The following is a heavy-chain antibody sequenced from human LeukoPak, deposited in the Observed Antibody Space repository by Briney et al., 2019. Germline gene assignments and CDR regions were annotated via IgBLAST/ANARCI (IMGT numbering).Heavy chain of an antibody. V-gene: IGHV4-30-2*03. CDR3: ARRGKQLVPEAFWFDP. J-gene: IGHJ5*02. D-gene: IGHD6-6*01. Sequence: SQTLSLTCTVSGGSISSGGYYWSWIRQPPGKGLEWIGYIYHGGSTYYNPSLKSRVTISVDTSKNQFSLKLSSVTAADTAVYYCARRGKQLVPEAFWFDPWGQGTLVTVSS. CDR2: IYHGGST. CDR1: GGSISSGGYY.